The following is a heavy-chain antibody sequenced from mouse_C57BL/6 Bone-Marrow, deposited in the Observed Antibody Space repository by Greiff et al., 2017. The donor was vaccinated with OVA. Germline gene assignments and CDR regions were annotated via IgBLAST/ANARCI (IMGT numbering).Heavy chain of an antibody. D-gene: IGHD1-1*01. J-gene: IGHJ2*01. CDR1: GFNIKDDY. Sequence: VQLQQSGAELVRPGASVKLSCTASGFNIKDDYMHWVKQRPEQGLEWIGWIDPENGDTEYASKFQGKATITADTSSNTAYLQLSSLTSEDTAVYYCTLYYYGSSYVDDWGQGTTLTVSS. V-gene: IGHV14-4*01. CDR3: TLYYYGSSYVDD. CDR2: IDPENGDT.